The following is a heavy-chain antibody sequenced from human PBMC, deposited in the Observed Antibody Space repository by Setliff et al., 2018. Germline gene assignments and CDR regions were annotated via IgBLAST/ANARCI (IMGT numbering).Heavy chain of an antibody. D-gene: IGHD2-21*01. CDR3: ARYIPSAGCFDP. J-gene: IGHJ5*02. CDR2: IYYSGST. V-gene: IGHV4-59*08. CDR1: GGSISSYY. Sequence: TSETLSLTCTVSGGSISSYYWSWIRQPPGKGLEWIGYIYYSGSTNYNPSLKSRVTISVDTSKKQFSPMLTSVTAADTAVYYCARYIPSAGCFDPWGQGTLVTVSS.